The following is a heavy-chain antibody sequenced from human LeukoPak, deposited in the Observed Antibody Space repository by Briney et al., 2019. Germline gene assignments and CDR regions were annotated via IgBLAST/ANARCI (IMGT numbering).Heavy chain of an antibody. CDR1: GFTFSSYA. CDR3: ASRNVGYSSGWYVSAFDI. D-gene: IGHD6-19*01. V-gene: IGHV3-23*01. Sequence: GGSLRLSCAASGFTFSSYAMHWVRQAPGKGLEWVSAISGSGGSTYYADSVKGRFTISRDNSKNTLYLQMNSLRAEDTAVYYCASRNVGYSSGWYVSAFDIWGQGTMVTVSS. J-gene: IGHJ3*02. CDR2: ISGSGGST.